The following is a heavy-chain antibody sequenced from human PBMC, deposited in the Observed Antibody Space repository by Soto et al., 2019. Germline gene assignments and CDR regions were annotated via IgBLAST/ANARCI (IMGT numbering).Heavy chain of an antibody. CDR3: AKVFSPEGGNYFDY. CDR2: ISNSFSDGNT. Sequence: GGSLRLSCAASGFTFSNYAMNWVRQAPGKGLEWVSAISNSFSDGNTHYADSVKGRFTISRDNDKNTVFLEMNSLRAEDTAVHYCAKVFSPEGGNYFDYWGQGTLVTVSS. V-gene: IGHV3-23*01. CDR1: GFTFSNYA. J-gene: IGHJ4*02.